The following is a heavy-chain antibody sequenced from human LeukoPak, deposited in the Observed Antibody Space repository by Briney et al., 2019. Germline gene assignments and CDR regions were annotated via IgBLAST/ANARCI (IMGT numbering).Heavy chain of an antibody. D-gene: IGHD3-10*01. CDR3: AKAAYYGSGSPLYYFDY. CDR1: GFTFTSSA. Sequence: GGSLRLSCAASGFTFTSSAMSWVRQAPGKGLEWVSAISGSGDSTYYADSVKGRFTISRDNSKNTLYLQMNSLRAEDTAAYYCAKAAYYGSGSPLYYFDYWGQGTLVTVSS. J-gene: IGHJ4*02. V-gene: IGHV3-23*01. CDR2: ISGSGDST.